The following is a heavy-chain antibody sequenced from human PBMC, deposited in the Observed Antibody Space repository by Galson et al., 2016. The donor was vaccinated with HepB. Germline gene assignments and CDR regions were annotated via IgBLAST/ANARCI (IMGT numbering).Heavy chain of an antibody. CDR2: IPVSCDNR. D-gene: IGHD5-18*01. V-gene: IGHV3-23*01. CDR3: AKDLLGAGVDTAMDMGA. J-gene: IGHJ4*02. Sequence: SLRLSCAASGFNFGSFGMSWVRQAPGKGLEWVSLIPVSCDNRYYPDSVKDRFTISKDKSKKTLYLQMNSLRAEDTAVYYCAKDLLGAGVDTAMDMGAGGQGTLVTVSS. CDR1: GFNFGSFG.